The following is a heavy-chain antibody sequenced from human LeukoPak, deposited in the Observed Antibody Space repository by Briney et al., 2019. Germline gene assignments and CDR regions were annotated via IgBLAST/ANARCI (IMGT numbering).Heavy chain of an antibody. CDR2: INHSGST. V-gene: IGHV4-34*01. Sequence: SETLSLTCAVYGGSFSGYYWSWIRQPPGKGLEWIGEINHSGSTNYNPSLKSRVTISVDTSKNQFSLKLSSVTAADTAVYYCARDPGYANWFDYWGQGTLVTVSS. J-gene: IGHJ4*02. CDR3: ARDPGYANWFDY. CDR1: GGSFSGYY. D-gene: IGHD5-18*01.